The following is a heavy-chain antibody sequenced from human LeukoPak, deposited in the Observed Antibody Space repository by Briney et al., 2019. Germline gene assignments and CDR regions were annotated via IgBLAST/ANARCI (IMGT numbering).Heavy chain of an antibody. CDR1: GGSISSSSYY. D-gene: IGHD3-22*01. J-gene: IGHJ4*02. CDR3: ARLDSSGLKYYFDY. CDR2: IYYSGST. Sequence: SETLSLTCTVSGGSISSSSYYWGWIRQPPGKGLEWIGSIYYSGSTYYNPSLKSRVTISVDTSKNQISLKLSSVTAADTAVYYCARLDSSGLKYYFDYWGQGTLVTVSS. V-gene: IGHV4-39*01.